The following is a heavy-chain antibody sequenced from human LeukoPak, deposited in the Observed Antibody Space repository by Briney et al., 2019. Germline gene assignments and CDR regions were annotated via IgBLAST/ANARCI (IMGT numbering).Heavy chain of an antibody. Sequence: ASVKVSCKASGYTFTGYYMHWVRQAPGQGPEWMGWINPNSGGTNYAQKFQGRVTMTRDTSISTAYMELSRLRSGDTAVYYCARGNDYGDYFDYWGQGTLVTVSS. CDR2: INPNSGGT. CDR1: GYTFTGYY. V-gene: IGHV1-2*02. D-gene: IGHD4-17*01. CDR3: ARGNDYGDYFDY. J-gene: IGHJ4*02.